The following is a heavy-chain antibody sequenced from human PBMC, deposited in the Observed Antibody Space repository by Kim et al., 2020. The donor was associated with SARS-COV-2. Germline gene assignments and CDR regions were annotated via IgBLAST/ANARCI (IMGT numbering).Heavy chain of an antibody. CDR3: ARDSDDRDKITAEGLFDY. J-gene: IGHJ4*02. CDR2: IYTSGST. V-gene: IGHV4-4*07. D-gene: IGHD7-27*01. CDR1: GGSISSYY. Sequence: SETLSLTCTVSGGSISSYYWSWIRQPAGKGLEWIGRIYTSGSTNYNPSLKSRVTMSVDTSKNQFSLKLSSVTAADTAVYYCARDSDDRDKITAEGLFDYWGQGTLVTVSS.